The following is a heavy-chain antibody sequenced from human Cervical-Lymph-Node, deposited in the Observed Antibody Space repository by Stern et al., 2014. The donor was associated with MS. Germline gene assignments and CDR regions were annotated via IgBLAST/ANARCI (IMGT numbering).Heavy chain of an antibody. J-gene: IGHJ3*02. Sequence: QVTLRESGPALVKPTQTLTLTCTFSGFSLSTSGMCVSWIRQPQGKALEWIVLIDWDDDTYYSTSLHTMLIISNDTSNNQVVLTLTNMDPVDTATYYCARYPLTRGGAFDIWGQGTMVTVSS. CDR1: GFSLSTSGMC. CDR3: ARYPLTRGGAFDI. V-gene: IGHV2-70*01. D-gene: IGHD2-2*02. CDR2: IDWDDDT.